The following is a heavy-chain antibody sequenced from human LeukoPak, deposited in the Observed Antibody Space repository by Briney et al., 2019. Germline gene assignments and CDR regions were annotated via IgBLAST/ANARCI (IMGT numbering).Heavy chain of an antibody. J-gene: IGHJ4*02. Sequence: GGSLRLSCAASGFTFNTYNMHWVRQAPGKGLECVAFIRYDGSDSYYADSVKGRFTVSRDNSKNTLYLQMNSLRAEDTAAYYCAKVRGPYYDCDSWGQRILVTVSS. V-gene: IGHV3-30*02. CDR2: IRYDGSDS. CDR3: AKVRGPYYDCDS. CDR1: GFTFNTYN. D-gene: IGHD3-22*01.